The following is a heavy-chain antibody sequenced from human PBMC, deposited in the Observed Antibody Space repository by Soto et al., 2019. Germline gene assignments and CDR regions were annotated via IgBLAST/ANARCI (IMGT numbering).Heavy chain of an antibody. CDR3: AKDVISLKGRLGTTGTFDY. V-gene: IGHV3-23*01. Sequence: EVQLLESGGGLVQPGGSLRLSCAASGFTFSSYAMSWVRQAPGKGLEWVSAISGSGGSTYYADSVKGRFTISRDNSKNTLYLQMNSLRAEDTAVYYCAKDVISLKGRLGTTGTFDYWGQGTLVTVSS. D-gene: IGHD1-1*01. J-gene: IGHJ4*02. CDR2: ISGSGGST. CDR1: GFTFSSYA.